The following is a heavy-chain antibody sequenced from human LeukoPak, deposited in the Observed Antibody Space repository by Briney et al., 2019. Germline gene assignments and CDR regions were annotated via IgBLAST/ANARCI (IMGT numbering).Heavy chain of an antibody. V-gene: IGHV1-18*01. CDR2: ISAYNGNT. Sequence: ASVMDSCKASGYTFTSYGISWVRQAPGQGLEWMGWISAYNGNTNYAQKLQGRVTMTTDTSTSTAYMELRSLRSDDTAVYYCARILYYDSSGYISSVDYWGQGTLVTVSS. D-gene: IGHD3-22*01. CDR3: ARILYYDSSGYISSVDY. CDR1: GYTFTSYG. J-gene: IGHJ4*02.